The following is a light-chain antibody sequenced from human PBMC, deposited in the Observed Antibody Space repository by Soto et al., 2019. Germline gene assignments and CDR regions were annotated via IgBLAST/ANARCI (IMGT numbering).Light chain of an antibody. V-gene: IGKV1-5*01. J-gene: IGKJ1*01. CDR2: DAS. CDR3: RQYKSYSPWT. Sequence: DIQMTQSPSTLSASVGDRVTITCRASQSISSWLAWYQQKPGKAPKLLIFDASTLGSGVPSRFSGSRSGTEFTLTISSLQPDDFATYYCRQYKSYSPWTFGQGTKVDNK. CDR1: QSISSW.